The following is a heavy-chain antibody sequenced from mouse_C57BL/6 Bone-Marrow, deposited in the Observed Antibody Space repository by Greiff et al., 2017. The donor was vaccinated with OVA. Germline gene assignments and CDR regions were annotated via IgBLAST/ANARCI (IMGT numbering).Heavy chain of an antibody. CDR1: GYTFTSYW. V-gene: IGHV1-69*01. D-gene: IGHD2-2*01. CDR2: IDPSDSYT. Sequence: VQLKQPGAELVMPGASVKLSCKASGYTFTSYWMHWVKQRPGQGLEWIGEIDPSDSYTNYNQKFKGKSTLTVDKSSSTAYMQLSSLTSEDSAVYYCARSTMVTTLYYYAMDYWGQGTSVTVSS. CDR3: ARSTMVTTLYYYAMDY. J-gene: IGHJ4*01.